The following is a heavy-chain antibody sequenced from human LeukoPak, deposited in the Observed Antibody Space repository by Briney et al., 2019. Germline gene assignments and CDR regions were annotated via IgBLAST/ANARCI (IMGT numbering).Heavy chain of an antibody. J-gene: IGHJ4*02. CDR2: ISGSGGST. Sequence: GGSLRLSCAAPGFTFSSYAMSWVRQAPGKGLEWVSAISGSGGSTYYADSVKGRFTISRDNSKNTLYLQMNSLRAEDTAVYYCAKGLGELLWSPYFDYWGQGTLVTVSS. V-gene: IGHV3-23*01. CDR1: GFTFSSYA. CDR3: AKGLGELLWSPYFDY. D-gene: IGHD3-10*01.